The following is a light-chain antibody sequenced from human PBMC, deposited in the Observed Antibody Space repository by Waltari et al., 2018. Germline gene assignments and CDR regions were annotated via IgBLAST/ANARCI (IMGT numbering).Light chain of an antibody. V-gene: IGLV2-14*01. CDR2: EVS. J-gene: IGLJ2*01. Sequence: QSALTQPASVSGSPGQSITISCSGTSSDVGGYNYVSWYQQHPGKAPKLMIYEVSNRPSGVSTRFSGSKSGTTASLTISGLQAEAEADYSCSSYTSSSTLVFGGETKLTVL. CDR1: SSDVGGYNY. CDR3: SSYTSSSTLV.